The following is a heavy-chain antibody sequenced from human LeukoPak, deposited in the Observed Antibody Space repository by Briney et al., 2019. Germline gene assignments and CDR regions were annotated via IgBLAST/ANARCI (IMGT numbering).Heavy chain of an antibody. V-gene: IGHV3-23*01. Sequence: GGSLRLSCAASGFTFSSYAMSWVRQAPGKGLEWVSAISGSGGSTYYADSVKGRFTISRDNSKNTLYLQMNSLRAEDTAVYYCAKDFLRFIAAADPFDYWGQGTLSPSPQ. CDR1: GFTFSSYA. J-gene: IGHJ4*02. CDR2: ISGSGGST. D-gene: IGHD6-13*01. CDR3: AKDFLRFIAAADPFDY.